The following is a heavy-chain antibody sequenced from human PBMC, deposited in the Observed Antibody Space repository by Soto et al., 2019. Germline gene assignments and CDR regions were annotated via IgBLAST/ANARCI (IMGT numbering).Heavy chain of an antibody. CDR2: IIPILGIA. D-gene: IGHD4-17*01. V-gene: IGHV1-69*02. J-gene: IGHJ4*02. Sequence: SVKVSCKASGGTFSSYTISWVRQAPGQGLEWMGRIIPILGIANYAQKFQGRVTITADKSTSTAYMELSSLRSEDTAVYYCASSVGAVTGYFDYWGQGTLVTVSS. CDR3: ASSVGAVTGYFDY. CDR1: GGTFSSYT.